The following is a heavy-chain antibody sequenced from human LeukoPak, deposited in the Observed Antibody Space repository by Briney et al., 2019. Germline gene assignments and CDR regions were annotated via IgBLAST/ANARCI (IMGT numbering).Heavy chain of an antibody. J-gene: IGHJ4*02. CDR1: GYTFTGYY. CDR3: ARVTPLDDSSGYYGY. Sequence: GASVKVSCKASGYTFTGYYMHWVRQAPGQGLEWMGWINPNSGGTNYAQKFQGRVTMTRDTSISTAYMELSRLRSDDTAVYYCARVTPLDDSSGYYGYWGQGTLVTVSS. D-gene: IGHD3-22*01. V-gene: IGHV1-2*02. CDR2: INPNSGGT.